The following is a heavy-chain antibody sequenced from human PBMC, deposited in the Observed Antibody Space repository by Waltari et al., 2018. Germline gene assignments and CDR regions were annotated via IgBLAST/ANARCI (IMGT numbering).Heavy chain of an antibody. D-gene: IGHD3-22*01. Sequence: EVQLVESGGGLVKPGGSLRLSCAASGFTFSSYSMNWVRQAPGKGLAWVSSISSSSSYIYYADSVKGRFTISRDNAKNSLYLQMNSLRAEDTAVYYCARGFGDYYDSSGYYYDYWGQGTLVTVSS. CDR3: ARGFGDYYDSSGYYYDY. CDR2: ISSSSSYI. CDR1: GFTFSSYS. J-gene: IGHJ4*02. V-gene: IGHV3-21*01.